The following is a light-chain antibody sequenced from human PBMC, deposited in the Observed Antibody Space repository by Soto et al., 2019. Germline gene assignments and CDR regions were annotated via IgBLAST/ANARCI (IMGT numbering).Light chain of an antibody. CDR2: DVS. Sequence: QSALTQPASVSGSPGQSIPISCTETSSDVGGYNYVSWYQQHPGKAPKLMIYDVSNRPSGVSNRFSGSKSGNTASLTISGLQAEDEADYYCSSYTSSSVVFGGGTKLTVL. V-gene: IGLV2-14*01. CDR3: SSYTSSSVV. CDR1: SSDVGGYNY. J-gene: IGLJ2*01.